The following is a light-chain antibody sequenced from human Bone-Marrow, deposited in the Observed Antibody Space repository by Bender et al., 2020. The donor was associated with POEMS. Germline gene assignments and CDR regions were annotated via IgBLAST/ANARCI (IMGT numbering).Light chain of an antibody. CDR1: SNDVGRHNY. Sequence: QSALTQPASVSGSPGQSITISCTGTSNDVGRHNYVSWYQQHPGKAPKLMIYDVSNRPSGVSNRFSGSKSGNTASLAITGLQAEDEGDYYCQSYDNSLGGWVFGGGTKLTVL. CDR3: QSYDNSLGGWV. CDR2: DVS. V-gene: IGLV2-14*01. J-gene: IGLJ3*02.